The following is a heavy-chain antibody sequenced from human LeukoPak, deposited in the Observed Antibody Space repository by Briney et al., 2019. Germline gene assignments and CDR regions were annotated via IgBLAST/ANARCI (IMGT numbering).Heavy chain of an antibody. CDR3: ARGSGEYY. J-gene: IGHJ4*02. CDR1: GFTFSSYS. D-gene: IGHD3-10*01. V-gene: IGHV3-48*02. Sequence: GGSLRLSCAASGFTFSSYSMNWVRQAPGKGLEWVSYISSSGRTTYYADSVTGRFTISRDNARSSLYLQMNSLRDEDTAVYYCARGSGEYYWGQGTLVTVSS. CDR2: ISSSGRTT.